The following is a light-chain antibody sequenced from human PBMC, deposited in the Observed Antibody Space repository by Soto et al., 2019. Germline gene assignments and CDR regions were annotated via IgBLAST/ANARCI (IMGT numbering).Light chain of an antibody. CDR3: QQYGSSGT. V-gene: IGKV3-20*01. CDR2: DIR. J-gene: IGKJ1*01. Sequence: EVVMRQSPATLSVSPGEGATLSCKASQGIGDTLAWYQHKPGQAPRLVIFDIRNRATGIPDRFSGSGSGTDCTLTISRLEPEDFAVYYCQQYGSSGTFGQGTKVDI. CDR1: QGIGDT.